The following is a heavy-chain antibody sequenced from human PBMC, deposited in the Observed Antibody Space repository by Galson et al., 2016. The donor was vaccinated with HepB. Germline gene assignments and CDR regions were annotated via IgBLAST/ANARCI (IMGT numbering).Heavy chain of an antibody. CDR2: IRSRSSYI. Sequence: SLRLSCAAAGFTFSTYSMNWVRQAPGKGLEWVSSIRSRSSYIYYADSVKGRFTTSRDNSQNTLFLHMNSLRAEDTAVYYCAKERFWSGYTYFDPWGQGTLVTVSS. V-gene: IGHV3-21*04. CDR3: AKERFWSGYTYFDP. D-gene: IGHD3-3*01. CDR1: GFTFSTYS. J-gene: IGHJ5*02.